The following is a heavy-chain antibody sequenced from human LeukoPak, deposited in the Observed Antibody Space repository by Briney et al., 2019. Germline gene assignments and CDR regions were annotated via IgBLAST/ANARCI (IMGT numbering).Heavy chain of an antibody. D-gene: IGHD3-16*01. V-gene: IGHV3-7*03. J-gene: IGHJ6*02. Sequence: GGSLRLSCAASGFTFSSYWMNWARQAPGKGLEWVASIDHNGNVNYYVDSVKGRFTISRDNAKNSLYLQMSNLRAEDTAVYFCARGGGLDVWGQGATVTVSS. CDR3: ARGGGLDV. CDR1: GFTFSSYW. CDR2: IDHNGNVN.